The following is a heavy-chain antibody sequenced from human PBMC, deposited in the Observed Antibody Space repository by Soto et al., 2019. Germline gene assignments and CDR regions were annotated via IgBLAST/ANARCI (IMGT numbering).Heavy chain of an antibody. CDR1: GYSISSENW. CDR3: TRKISGYYPFDD. V-gene: IGHV4-28*01. J-gene: IGHJ4*02. D-gene: IGHD5-12*01. CDR2: IYYYGNN. Sequence: QVHLRESGPGLVKPSDTLSLTCAVSGYSISSENWWGWIRQPPGKGLEWIGYIYYYGNNHYNPSLKSRVPMSVDTSTNQFSLKLTSVTAVDTAVYYCTRKISGYYPFDDWGQGTLVTVSS.